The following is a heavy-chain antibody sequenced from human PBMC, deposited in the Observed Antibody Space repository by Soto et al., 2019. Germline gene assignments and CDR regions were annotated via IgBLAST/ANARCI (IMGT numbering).Heavy chain of an antibody. Sequence: QPGGSLRLSCGGSGFTFSSYGLHWVRQAPGKGLEWVAVISYDGTTKYYADSVKGRVTVSRDNAQNTLHLEMNSLRHEDTAVYVCARCLIFGVVASLAHWCQRTLGTGSS. J-gene: IGHJ4*02. CDR2: ISYDGTTK. V-gene: IGHV3-30*03. D-gene: IGHD3-3*01. CDR1: GFTFSSYG. CDR3: ARCLIFGVVASLAH.